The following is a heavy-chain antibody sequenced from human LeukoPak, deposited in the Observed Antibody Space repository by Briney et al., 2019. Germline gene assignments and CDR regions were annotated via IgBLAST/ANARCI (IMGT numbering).Heavy chain of an antibody. D-gene: IGHD1-26*01. J-gene: IGHJ3*02. CDR2: ISYDGSNK. CDR3: ARGPGPIAGAKNPFDI. V-gene: IGHV3-30*01. Sequence: GASLRLSCAASGLTFSSDAMHWGRQAPGKGLEWVAVISYDGSNKYYADSVKGRFTISGDKSKNTLHLQMNSPRPEDTAFYYCARGPGPIAGAKNPFDIWGQGTMVTVSS. CDR1: GLTFSSDA.